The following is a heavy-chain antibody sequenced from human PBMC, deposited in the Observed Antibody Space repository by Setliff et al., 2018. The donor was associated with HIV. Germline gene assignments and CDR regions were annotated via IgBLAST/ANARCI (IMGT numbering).Heavy chain of an antibody. Sequence: SETLSLTCTVSGDSISSDAYYWSWIRQHPEKGLEWVGYISYSGGSYYNPSLKSRISISMDTSKNQFSLKLKSVTAADTAVYYCARLNVEMFVVMAATPGWCGPWGQGILVTVS. D-gene: IGHD2-15*01. V-gene: IGHV4-31*03. CDR1: GDSISSDAYY. J-gene: IGHJ5*02. CDR2: ISYSGGS. CDR3: ARLNVEMFVVMAATPGWCGP.